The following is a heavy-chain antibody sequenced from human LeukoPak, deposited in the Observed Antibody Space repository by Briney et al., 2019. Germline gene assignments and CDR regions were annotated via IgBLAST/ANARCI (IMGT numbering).Heavy chain of an antibody. CDR1: AYSISSGYR. CDR3: ARYRYGHTPFDH. CDR2: VYHSGIT. Sequence: PSETLSLTCAVSAYSISSGYRWGWIGQPPGKGLEWIGSVYHSGITYYNPSLKSRVTISVDTSNNQFSLELTSVTAADTAVYYCARYRYGHTPFDHWGQGTLVTVSS. V-gene: IGHV4-38-2*01. J-gene: IGHJ4*02. D-gene: IGHD5-24*01.